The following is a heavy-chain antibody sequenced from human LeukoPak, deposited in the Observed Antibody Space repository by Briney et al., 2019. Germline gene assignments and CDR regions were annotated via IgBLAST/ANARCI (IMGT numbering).Heavy chain of an antibody. J-gene: IGHJ4*02. V-gene: IGHV4-39*01. CDR3: ARLVHGDYATGVDY. CDR2: NYSGST. D-gene: IGHD4-17*01. CDR1: GGSISSSSYY. Sequence: SETLSLTCTVSGGSISSSSYYWDWIRQPPGKGLEWIGSNYSGSTYYNPSLKSRVTISVDTSKTQFSLKLFSVAAADTAVYYRARLVHGDYATGVDYWGQGTLVTVSS.